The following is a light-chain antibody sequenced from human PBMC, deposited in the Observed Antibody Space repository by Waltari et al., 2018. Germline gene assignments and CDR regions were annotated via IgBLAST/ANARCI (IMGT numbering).Light chain of an antibody. V-gene: IGLV1-40*01. J-gene: IGLJ3*02. CDR2: GNS. Sequence: QSVLTQPPSVSGAPGQRVTISCPGSSSNIGAGYDVHWYQQLPGTAPKLLIYGNSNRPSGVPDRFSGSKSGTSASLDIAGLQAEDEADYYCQSYDSSLSGSGVFGGGTKLTVL. CDR1: SSNIGAGYD. CDR3: QSYDSSLSGSGV.